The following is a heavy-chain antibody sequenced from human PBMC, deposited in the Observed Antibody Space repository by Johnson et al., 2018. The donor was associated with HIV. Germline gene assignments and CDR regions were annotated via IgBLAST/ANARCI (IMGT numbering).Heavy chain of an antibody. CDR3: ASRSYGYVRHAFDI. CDR1: GFTFSSYA. CDR2: ISYDGSNK. J-gene: IGHJ3*02. V-gene: IGHV3-30-3*01. D-gene: IGHD5-18*01. Sequence: QMLLVESGGGVVQPGRSLRLSCAASGFTFSSYAMHWVRQAPGKGLEWVAVISYDGSNKYYVDSVKGRFTISRDNAKNSLYLQMNSLRAEDTAVYYCASRSYGYVRHAFDIWGQGTMVTVSS.